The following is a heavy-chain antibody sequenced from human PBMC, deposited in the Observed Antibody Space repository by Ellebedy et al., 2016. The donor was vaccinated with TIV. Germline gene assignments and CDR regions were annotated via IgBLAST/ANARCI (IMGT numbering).Heavy chain of an antibody. D-gene: IGHD6-6*01. CDR2: IKQDGSEK. CDR1: GFTFSSYW. Sequence: PGGSLRLSCAASGFTFSSYWMSWVRQAPGKGLEWVANIKQDGSEKYYVDSVKGRFTISRDNAENSLYLQMNSLRAEDTAVYYCTRATYTSSARTDYWGQGTLVTVSS. J-gene: IGHJ4*02. CDR3: TRATYTSSARTDY. V-gene: IGHV3-7*01.